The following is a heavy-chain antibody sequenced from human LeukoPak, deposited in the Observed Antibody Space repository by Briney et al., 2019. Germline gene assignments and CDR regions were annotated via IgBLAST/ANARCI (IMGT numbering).Heavy chain of an antibody. V-gene: IGHV3-48*04. CDR1: GFTFDDYT. J-gene: IGHJ4*02. CDR3: AREASGNYHVFDS. D-gene: IGHD6-19*01. CDR2: ITNSGRST. Sequence: GGSLRPSCAASGFTFDDYTMHWVRQAPGKGLEWVGYITNSGRSTNYADVVKGRFTISRDNAKQSVYLEVTDLTAEDNGVYYCAREASGNYHVFDSWGQGTLVTVSS.